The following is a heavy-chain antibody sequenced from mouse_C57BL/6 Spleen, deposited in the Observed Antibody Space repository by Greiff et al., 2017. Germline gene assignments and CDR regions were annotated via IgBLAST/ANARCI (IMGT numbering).Heavy chain of an antibody. V-gene: IGHV1-15*01. Sequence: QVQLQQSGAELVRPGASVTLSCKASGYTFTDYEMHWVKQTPVHGLEWIGAIDPETGGTAYNQKFKGKAILTADKSSRTAYMQLRSLTSEDSAVCYCTLWDRAYWGQGTLVTVSA. CDR1: GYTFTDYE. J-gene: IGHJ3*01. CDR3: TLWDRAY. CDR2: IDPETGGT. D-gene: IGHD3-3*01.